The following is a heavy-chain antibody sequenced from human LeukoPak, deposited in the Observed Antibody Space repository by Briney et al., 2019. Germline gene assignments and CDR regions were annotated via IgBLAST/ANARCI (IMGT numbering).Heavy chain of an antibody. CDR3: ARGGRRGLPAANY. J-gene: IGHJ4*02. CDR2: MNPNSGNT. Sequence: ASVKVSCKASGYTFTSYDINWVGQAPGQGVEGMGWMNPNSGNTGYAQKFQGRVTMTRNTSISTAYMELSSLRSEDTAVYYCARGGRRGLPAANYWGQGTLVTVSS. CDR1: GYTFTSYD. V-gene: IGHV1-8*01. D-gene: IGHD2-2*01.